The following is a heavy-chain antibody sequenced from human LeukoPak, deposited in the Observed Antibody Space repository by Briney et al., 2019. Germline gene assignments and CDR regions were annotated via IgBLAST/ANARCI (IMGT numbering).Heavy chain of an antibody. Sequence: PAETLSLTCTVSGGSISNYYWSWIRQPPGKGLEWIGFIYYSGSTNYNPSLKSRVSLSVDTSKNQFSLTLTSVTAADTAVYYCARGGGIRDYYSMDVWGQGTTVTVSS. CDR2: IYYSGST. D-gene: IGHD1-14*01. J-gene: IGHJ6*02. V-gene: IGHV4-59*01. CDR3: ARGGGIRDYYSMDV. CDR1: GGSISNYY.